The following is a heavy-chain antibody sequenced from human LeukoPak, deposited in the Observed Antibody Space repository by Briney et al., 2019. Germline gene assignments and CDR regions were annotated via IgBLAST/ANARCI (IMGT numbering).Heavy chain of an antibody. J-gene: IGHJ4*02. Sequence: PGGSLRLSCAASGFTFSSYWMSWVRQAPGKGLEWVANIKEDGSEKYYVDSVKGRFTISRDNAKNSLYPQMNSLRAEDTAVYYCARLRYYDSSGYLLRYFDYWGQGTLVTVSS. CDR1: GFTFSSYW. V-gene: IGHV3-7*01. CDR3: ARLRYYDSSGYLLRYFDY. CDR2: IKEDGSEK. D-gene: IGHD3-22*01.